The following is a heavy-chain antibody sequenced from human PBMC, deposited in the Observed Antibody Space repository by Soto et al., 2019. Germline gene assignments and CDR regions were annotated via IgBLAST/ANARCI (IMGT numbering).Heavy chain of an antibody. Sequence: QVQLVQSGAEVKKPGASVTVSCRSSGDTFNDYYIHWVRQAPGQGLEWMGWINPNGGVTKYAQKFQGWVSMTRDTSIRTVYMQLRRLRSDDTAVYYCARESGGATATLDYYYFYMDGWGTGTTVTVSS. CDR2: INPNGGVT. CDR1: GDTFNDYY. D-gene: IGHD5-12*01. J-gene: IGHJ6*03. V-gene: IGHV1-2*04. CDR3: ARESGGATATLDYYYFYMDG.